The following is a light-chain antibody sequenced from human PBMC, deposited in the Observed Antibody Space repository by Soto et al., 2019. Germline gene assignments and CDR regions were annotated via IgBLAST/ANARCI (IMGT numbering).Light chain of an antibody. J-gene: IGLJ1*01. Sequence: QSALTQPPSASGSPGQSVTISCTGTRSDVGGYNYVSWYQQHPGKAPKLMIYEVSKRPSGVPDRFSGSKSGNTASLTVSGLQAEDEADYYCSSYAGSNNFKVFGTGTKLTVL. CDR2: EVS. V-gene: IGLV2-8*01. CDR3: SSYAGSNNFKV. CDR1: RSDVGGYNY.